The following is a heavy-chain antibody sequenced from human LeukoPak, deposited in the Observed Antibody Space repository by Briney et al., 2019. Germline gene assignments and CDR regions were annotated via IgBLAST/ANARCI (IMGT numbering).Heavy chain of an antibody. J-gene: IGHJ3*01. CDR1: GYTFTGYY. CDR3: ATGIGPFDF. CDR2: FDPEKYET. V-gene: IGHV1-24*01. Sequence: AASVKVSCKASGYTFTGYYMHWVRQALGKGLEWMGGFDPEKYETIYTQNFTGRVSMTEDTSTNIAYMELSSLRSEDTAVYYCATGIGPFDFWGQGTMVIVSS.